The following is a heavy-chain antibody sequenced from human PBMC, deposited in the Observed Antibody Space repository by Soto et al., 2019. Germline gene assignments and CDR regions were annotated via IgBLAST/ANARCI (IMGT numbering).Heavy chain of an antibody. J-gene: IGHJ6*03. CDR3: ARGAIDPEIYYYYYYMDV. CDR1: GYTFTSYG. V-gene: IGHV1-18*01. Sequence: QVQLVQSGAEVKKPGASVKVSCKASGYTFTSYGISWVRQAPGQGLEWMGWITAYNVNTNYAQKLQDRVTMTTDTSTSTAYMELRSLRSDDTAVYYCARGAIDPEIYYYYYYMDVWGKGTTVTVSS. D-gene: IGHD2-2*01. CDR2: ITAYNVNT.